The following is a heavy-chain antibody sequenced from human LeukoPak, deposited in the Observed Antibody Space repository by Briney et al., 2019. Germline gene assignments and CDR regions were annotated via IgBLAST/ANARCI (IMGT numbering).Heavy chain of an antibody. V-gene: IGHV3-30-3*01. CDR2: ISYDGSNK. CDR1: GFTFSSYA. D-gene: IGHD2-2*02. Sequence: GGSLRLSCAASGFTFSSYAMHWVRQAPGKGLEWVAVISYDGSNKYYADSVKGRFTISRDNSKNTLYLQMNSLRAEDTAVYYCARGNPNLYHFDYWGQGTLVTVSS. J-gene: IGHJ4*02. CDR3: ARGNPNLYHFDY.